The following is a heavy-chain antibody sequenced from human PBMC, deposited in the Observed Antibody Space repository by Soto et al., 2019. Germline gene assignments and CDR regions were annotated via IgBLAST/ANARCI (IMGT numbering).Heavy chain of an antibody. CDR3: ARDLLDSSGSGAFDI. D-gene: IGHD3-22*01. J-gene: IGHJ3*02. CDR1: GGTFSSYA. V-gene: IGHV1-69*13. CDR2: IIPIFGTA. Sequence: SVKVSCKASGGTFSSYAISLVRQAPGQGLEWMGGIIPIFGTANYAQKFQGRVTITADESTSTAYMELSSLRSEDAAVYYCARDLLDSSGSGAFDIWGQGTMVTVSS.